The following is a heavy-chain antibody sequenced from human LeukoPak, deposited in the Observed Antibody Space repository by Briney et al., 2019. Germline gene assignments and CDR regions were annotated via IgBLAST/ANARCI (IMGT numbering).Heavy chain of an antibody. CDR2: ISSSSSDT. V-gene: IGHV3-11*05. Sequence: PGGSLRLSCAASEFSFSDYYMSWIRQAPGKGLEWVSYISSSSSDTDYADSVKGRFTISRDYAKNSLFLQMNSLRAEDTAVYYCARGHHGMEVWGRGTTVTVSS. CDR3: ARGHHGMEV. CDR1: EFSFSDYY. J-gene: IGHJ6*02.